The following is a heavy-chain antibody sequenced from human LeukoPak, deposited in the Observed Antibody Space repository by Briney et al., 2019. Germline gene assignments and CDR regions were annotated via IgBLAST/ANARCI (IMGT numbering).Heavy chain of an antibody. V-gene: IGHV1-69*05. Sequence: SVKVSCKASGGTFSNYAINWVRQAPGQGLDWLGGIVPVLGTANYAQKFQGRVTITTDESTSTVYMELSSLRSEDTAVYYCARGRSFVVVPAARENAFDIWGQGTMVTVSS. CDR2: IVPVLGTA. CDR1: GGTFSNYA. J-gene: IGHJ3*02. CDR3: ARGRSFVVVPAARENAFDI. D-gene: IGHD2-2*01.